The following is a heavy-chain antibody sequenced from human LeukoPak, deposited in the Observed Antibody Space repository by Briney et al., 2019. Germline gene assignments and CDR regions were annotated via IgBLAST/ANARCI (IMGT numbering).Heavy chain of an antibody. J-gene: IGHJ5*02. Sequence: HPGGSLRLSCAASGFTFDDYAMQWVRQAPGKGLEWVSGISWNSGSIGYADSVKGRFTISRDNAKNSLYLQMNSLRAEDTALYYCAKASWKGYDFWSGYYSWFDPWGQGTLVTVSS. D-gene: IGHD3-3*01. V-gene: IGHV3-9*01. CDR2: ISWNSGSI. CDR1: GFTFDDYA. CDR3: AKASWKGYDFWSGYYSWFDP.